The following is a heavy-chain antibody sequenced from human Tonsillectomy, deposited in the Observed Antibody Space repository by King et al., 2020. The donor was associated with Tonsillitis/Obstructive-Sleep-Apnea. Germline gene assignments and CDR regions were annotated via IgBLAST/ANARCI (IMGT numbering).Heavy chain of an antibody. V-gene: IGHV4-31*03. CDR2: ISYSGST. Sequence: QLQESGPGLVKPSQSLSLNCTVSGGPISSGENFWSWIRQHPGQGLEWIGYISYSGSTYYNPSLKSRVTISADTSKNQFSLQLRSVTVADTAVYFCARTTPPYYYYHMDVWGKGTTVTVSS. CDR1: GGPISSGENF. CDR3: ARTTPPYYYYHMDV. J-gene: IGHJ6*03. D-gene: IGHD1-1*01.